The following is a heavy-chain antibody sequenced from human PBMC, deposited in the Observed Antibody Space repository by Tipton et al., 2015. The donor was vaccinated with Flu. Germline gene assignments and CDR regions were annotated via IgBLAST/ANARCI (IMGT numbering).Heavy chain of an antibody. J-gene: IGHJ4*02. CDR1: GDSISYYY. Sequence: TLSLTCSVSGDSISYYYWNWIRQPPGKGLEWIGFINYNGGTDYNPSLKSRVTISVDTSKNQFSLRLSSVTAADTAVYYCARAPYSDYDTSGSSFDYWGQGTLVTVSS. CDR2: INYNGGT. CDR3: ARAPYSDYDTSGSSFDY. V-gene: IGHV4-59*01. D-gene: IGHD3-22*01.